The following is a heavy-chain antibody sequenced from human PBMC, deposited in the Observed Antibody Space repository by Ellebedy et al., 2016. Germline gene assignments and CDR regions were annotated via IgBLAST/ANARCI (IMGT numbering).Heavy chain of an antibody. CDR3: AALRRYISSLDY. CDR1: GLSFPSSA. J-gene: IGHJ4*02. V-gene: IGHV1-58*02. Sequence: SVKVSCXASGLSFPSSAMHWVRQARGQRLEWLGWIVVGSGNTTYAQKFQERVTITRDMSTSTAYMELSSLRSEDTAVYYCAALRRYISSLDYWGQGTLVTVSS. CDR2: IVVGSGNT. D-gene: IGHD1-14*01.